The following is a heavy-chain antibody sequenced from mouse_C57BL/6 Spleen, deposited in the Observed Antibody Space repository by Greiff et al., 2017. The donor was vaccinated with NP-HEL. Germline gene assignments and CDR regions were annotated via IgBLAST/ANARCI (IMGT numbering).Heavy chain of an antibody. CDR2: IDPSDSET. V-gene: IGHV1-52*01. CDR3: ARGGSSGYGY. J-gene: IGHJ2*01. CDR1: GYTFTSYW. Sequence: VQLQQSGAELVRPGSSVKLSCKASGYTFTSYWMHWVKQRPIQGLEWIGNIDPSDSETHYNQKFKDKATLTVDKSSSTAYMQLSSLTSEDSAVYYCARGGSSGYGYWGQGTTLTVSS. D-gene: IGHD3-2*02.